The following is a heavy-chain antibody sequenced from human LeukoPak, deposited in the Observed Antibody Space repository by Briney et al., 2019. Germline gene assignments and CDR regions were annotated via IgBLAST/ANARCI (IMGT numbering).Heavy chain of an antibody. CDR2: MNPNSGNT. Sequence: GASVKVSCKASGYTFTSYDINWVRQATGQGLEWMGWMNPNSGNTGYAQKFEGRVTMTRNTSISTAYMELSSLRSEDTAVYYCARGAKVGIAARQDFGYWGQGTLVTVSS. CDR1: GYTFTSYD. J-gene: IGHJ4*02. D-gene: IGHD6-6*01. CDR3: ARGAKVGIAARQDFGY. V-gene: IGHV1-8*01.